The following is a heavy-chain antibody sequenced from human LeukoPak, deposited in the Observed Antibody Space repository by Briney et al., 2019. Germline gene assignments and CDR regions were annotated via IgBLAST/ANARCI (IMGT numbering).Heavy chain of an antibody. J-gene: IGHJ4*02. CDR2: IWYDGSNK. CDR3: ARDRETWYFDF. CDR1: GFTFSSYG. Sequence: PGGSLRLSCAASGFTFSSYGMHWVRQAPAKGLEWVAVIWYDGSNKYYADSVEGRFTISRDNSKNTLYLQMNSLRAEDTAVYYCARDRETWYFDFWGQGTLVTVSS. V-gene: IGHV3-33*01.